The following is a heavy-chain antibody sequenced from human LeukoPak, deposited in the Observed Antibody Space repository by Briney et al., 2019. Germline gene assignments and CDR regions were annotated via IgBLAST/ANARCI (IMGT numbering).Heavy chain of an antibody. CDR3: AREHLLTVTREIDY. D-gene: IGHD4-17*01. CDR2: IYTSGST. V-gene: IGHV4-61*02. CDR1: GGSISSGSYY. J-gene: IGHJ4*02. Sequence: SQTLSLTCTVSGGSISSGSYYWSWIRQPAGKGLEWIGRIYTSGSTNYNPSLKSRVTISVDTSKNQFSLKLSSVTAADTAVYYCAREHLLTVTREIDYWGQGTLVTVSS.